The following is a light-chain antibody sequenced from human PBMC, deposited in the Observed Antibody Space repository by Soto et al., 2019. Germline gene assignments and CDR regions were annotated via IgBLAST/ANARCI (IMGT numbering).Light chain of an antibody. CDR1: QSVGTS. J-gene: IGKJ5*01. CDR3: QQGSNWIT. Sequence: EVVLTQSPATLSLFPGVGASLSCRASQSVGTSLAWYQQKPGQAPRLLLHDASNRATGIPARFSGSGAGTNFTLTISSLEPEDFAVYYCQQGSNWITFGQGTRLEIE. CDR2: DAS. V-gene: IGKV3-11*01.